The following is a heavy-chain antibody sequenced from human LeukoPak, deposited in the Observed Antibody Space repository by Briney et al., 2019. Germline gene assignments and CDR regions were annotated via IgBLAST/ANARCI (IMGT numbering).Heavy chain of an antibody. Sequence: SETLSLTCAVSGGSISSSNWWSWVRQPPGKGLEWIGEIYHSGSTNYNPSLKSRVTISVDTSKNQFSLKLSSVTAADTAVYYLGRGLVVGGVIPYYYYGMDVGGKGPRAPVP. CDR3: GRGLVVGGVIPYYYYGMDV. D-gene: IGHD3-16*02. V-gene: IGHV4-4*02. J-gene: IGHJ6*04. CDR2: IYHSGST. CDR1: GGSISSSNW.